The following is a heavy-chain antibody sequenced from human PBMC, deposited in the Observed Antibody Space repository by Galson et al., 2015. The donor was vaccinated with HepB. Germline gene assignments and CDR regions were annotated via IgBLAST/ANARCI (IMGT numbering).Heavy chain of an antibody. V-gene: IGHV3-48*02. CDR2: ISSSSSTI. CDR3: ARDKQGRIKENWFDP. Sequence: SLRLSCAASGFTFSSYSMNWVRQAPGKGLEWVSYISSSSSTIYYADSVKGRFTISRDNAKNSLYLQMNSLRDEDTAVYYCARDKQGRIKENWFDPWGQGTLVTVSS. J-gene: IGHJ5*02. D-gene: IGHD2-15*01. CDR1: GFTFSSYS.